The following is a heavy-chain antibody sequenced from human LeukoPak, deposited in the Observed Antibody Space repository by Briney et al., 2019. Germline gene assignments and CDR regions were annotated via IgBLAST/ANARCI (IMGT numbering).Heavy chain of an antibody. CDR3: ARHPFSTPFDY. Sequence: SETLSLTCSVSGGSTSGFYWSWIRQPPGKGLEWIGYVYYSGDRNYNPSLKSRVSMSLDTSKNQVSLRLSSVTAADTAVYYCARHPFSTPFDYWGRGTLVTVSS. J-gene: IGHJ4*02. CDR1: GGSTSGFY. V-gene: IGHV4-59*08. CDR2: VYYSGDR.